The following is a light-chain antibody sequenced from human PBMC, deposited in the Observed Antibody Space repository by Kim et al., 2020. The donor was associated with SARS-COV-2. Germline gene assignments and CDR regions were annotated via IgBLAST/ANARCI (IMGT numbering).Light chain of an antibody. CDR3: CSYSGTSRV. CDR1: KSDIGDYNF. V-gene: IGLV2-14*01. J-gene: IGLJ3*02. Sequence: QSALTQPASVSGSPGQSIAISCTGTKSDIGDYNFVSWYQQYPGKPPKLLILEVTKRPSGISDRFSGSKSGNTATLTISGLQAEDEADYYCCSYSGTSRVFGGGTQLTVL. CDR2: EVT.